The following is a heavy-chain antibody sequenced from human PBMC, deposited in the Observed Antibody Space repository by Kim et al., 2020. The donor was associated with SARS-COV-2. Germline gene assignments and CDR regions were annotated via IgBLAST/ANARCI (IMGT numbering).Heavy chain of an antibody. CDR2: INPSGGGT. J-gene: IGHJ5*02. Sequence: ASVKVSCKASGYTFTSYYMHWVRQAPGQGLEWMGIINPSGGGTIYAQKFQGRVTITRDTSTSTVYMELSSLKSEETAMYYCAREKDWKERRYWFDPWGQGTLVSVSS. D-gene: IGHD1-1*01. CDR3: AREKDWKERRYWFDP. CDR1: GYTFTSYY. V-gene: IGHV1-46*01.